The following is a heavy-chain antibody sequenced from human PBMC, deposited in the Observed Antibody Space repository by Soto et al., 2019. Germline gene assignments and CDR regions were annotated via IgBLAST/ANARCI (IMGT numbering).Heavy chain of an antibody. CDR1: GGSFGDYY. CDR2: INHNGGT. D-gene: IGHD2-15*01. CDR3: ARGTNFRLFD. J-gene: IGHJ4*02. V-gene: IGHV4-34*01. Sequence: QVQLQQWGAGLLKPSETLSLTCAAYGGSFGDYYWTWIRQPPGKGLEWIGEINHNGGTNYNPSLDGRVPLSVDASKNQVSLKLTSVTAADTAVYYCARGTNFRLFDWGQGTLVTVSS.